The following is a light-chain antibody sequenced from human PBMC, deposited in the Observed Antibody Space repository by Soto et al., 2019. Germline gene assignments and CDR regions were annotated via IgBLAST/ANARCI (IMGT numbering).Light chain of an antibody. CDR2: KAS. J-gene: IGKJ2*01. V-gene: IGKV1-5*03. CDR1: QSISNW. Sequence: DIQITQSPSTLSASVGDRVTISCRASQSISNWLAWYQQKPGKAPKLLIYKASSLESGVPSRFSGSGSGTEFTLTISSLQPDDFATYYCQEYKTYSYTFGQGTKVDIK. CDR3: QEYKTYSYT.